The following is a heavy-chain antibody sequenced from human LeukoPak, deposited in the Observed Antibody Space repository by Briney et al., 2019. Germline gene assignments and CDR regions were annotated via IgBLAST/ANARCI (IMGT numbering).Heavy chain of an antibody. V-gene: IGHV3-48*01. J-gene: IGHJ4*02. CDR3: ARDHNYAFDN. D-gene: IGHD1-1*01. Sequence: GGSLRLSCTASGFPFIEYSMNWVRQAPGKGLEWISYIGIDSGNTKYADSVRGRFTISADKAKDSLYLQMNSLRVEDTAVYYCARDHNYAFDNWGQGTLVYVAS. CDR1: GFPFIEYS. CDR2: IGIDSGNT.